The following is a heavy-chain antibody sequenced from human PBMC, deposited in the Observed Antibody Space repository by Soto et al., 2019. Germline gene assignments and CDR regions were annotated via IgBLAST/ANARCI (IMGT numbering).Heavy chain of an antibody. V-gene: IGHV3-23*01. CDR2: ISGGGDAP. D-gene: IGHD3-10*01. CDR1: GFTFSGYA. Sequence: EVQLLDSGGGLVQPGGSLRLSCAASGFTFSGYALTWVRQAPGKGLEWVSAISGGGDAPFYPDSVKGRFTISRENSKNTLYLQMNTLRAEDTAVYYCARKVSGSTGRPDLWYFDLWGRGTLVTVSA. CDR3: ARKVSGSTGRPDLWYFDL. J-gene: IGHJ2*01.